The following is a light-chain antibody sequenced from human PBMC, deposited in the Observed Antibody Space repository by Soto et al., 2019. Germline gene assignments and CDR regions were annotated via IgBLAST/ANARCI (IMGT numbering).Light chain of an antibody. CDR1: QSVSSY. CDR2: DVS. J-gene: IGKJ4*01. CDR3: QHLGT. Sequence: EFVLTQSPATLSLSPGERATLSCRASQSVSSYLAWYQQKPGQAPRLIIYDVSDRATGIPARFSGSGSGTDFTLTISSLEPEDFSVYYCQHLGTFGGGTKVEIK. V-gene: IGKV3-11*01.